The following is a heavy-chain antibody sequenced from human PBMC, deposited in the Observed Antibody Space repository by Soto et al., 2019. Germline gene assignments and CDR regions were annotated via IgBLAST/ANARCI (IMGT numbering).Heavy chain of an antibody. D-gene: IGHD2-2*01. J-gene: IGHJ5*02. CDR2: IYWDDDK. Sequence: QITLKESGPTLVKPTQTLTLTCTFSGFSLSTSGVGVGWIRQPPGKALEWLALIYWDDDKRYSPSLKSRLTIPKDTSENQVVLTMTNMDPVDTATYYCAHQPIYCISTSCYDWFDPWGQGTLVTVSS. CDR3: AHQPIYCISTSCYDWFDP. V-gene: IGHV2-5*02. CDR1: GFSLSTSGVG.